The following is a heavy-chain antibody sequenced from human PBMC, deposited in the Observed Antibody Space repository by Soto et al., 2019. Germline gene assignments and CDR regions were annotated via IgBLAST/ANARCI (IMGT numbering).Heavy chain of an antibody. CDR3: AREIYRGYYFDY. V-gene: IGHV4-59*01. J-gene: IGHJ4*02. D-gene: IGHD3-10*01. CDR2: IYYSGST. CDR1: GGSFSGYY. Sequence: PSETLSLTCAVYGGSFSGYYWSWIRQPPGKGLEWIGYIYYSGSTNYNPSLKSRVTISVDTSKNQFSLKLSSVTAADTAVYYCAREIYRGYYFDYWGQGTLVTVSS.